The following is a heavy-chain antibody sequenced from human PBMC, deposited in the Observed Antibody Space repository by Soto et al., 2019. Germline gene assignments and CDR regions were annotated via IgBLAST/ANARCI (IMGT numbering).Heavy chain of an antibody. D-gene: IGHD1-1*01. CDR3: AKVERMTPYTHLR. J-gene: IGHJ4*02. V-gene: IGHV3-23*01. CDR2: ISGRDGYT. Sequence: GGSLRLSCEASGFTISNYGMTWVRQAPGKGVEWVSAISGRDGYTYYADSVKGRFTISRDNSKNTLYLQMNSLTAEDTAIYYCAKVERMTPYTHLRWGQGTLVTVSS. CDR1: GFTISNYG.